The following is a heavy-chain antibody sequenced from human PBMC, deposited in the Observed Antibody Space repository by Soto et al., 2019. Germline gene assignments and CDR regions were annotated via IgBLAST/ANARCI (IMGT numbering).Heavy chain of an antibody. V-gene: IGHV4-4*02. CDR2: IYHSGST. J-gene: IGHJ5*02. Sequence: QVQLQESGPGLVKPSGTLSLTCAVSSGSISSSNWWSWVRQPPGKGLEWIGEIYHSGSTNYNPSLKSRVTISVDKSKIQFSLKLSSVTAADTAVYYCARLEGGYCSGGSCYVNWFDPWGQGTLVTVSS. CDR3: ARLEGGYCSGGSCYVNWFDP. D-gene: IGHD2-15*01. CDR1: SGSISSSNW.